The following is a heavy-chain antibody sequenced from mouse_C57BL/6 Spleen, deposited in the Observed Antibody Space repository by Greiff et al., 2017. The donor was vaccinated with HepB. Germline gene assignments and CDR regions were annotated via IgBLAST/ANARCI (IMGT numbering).Heavy chain of an antibody. V-gene: IGHV1-66*01. CDR2: IYPGSGNT. CDR3: AREGAQASYWYFDV. D-gene: IGHD3-2*02. J-gene: IGHJ1*03. CDR1: GYSFTSYY. Sequence: VQLQHSGPELVKPGASVKISCKASGYSFTSYYIHWVKQRPGQGLEWIGWIYPGSGNTKYNEKFKGKATLTADTSSSTAYMQLSSLTSEDSAVYYCAREGAQASYWYFDVWGTGTTVTVSS.